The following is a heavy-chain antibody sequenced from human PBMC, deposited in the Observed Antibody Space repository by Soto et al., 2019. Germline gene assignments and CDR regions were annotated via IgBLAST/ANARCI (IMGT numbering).Heavy chain of an antibody. CDR3: ARDLGFGVVIKEYYFDY. D-gene: IGHD3-3*01. CDR2: ISSSSSTI. V-gene: IGHV3-48*01. J-gene: IGHJ4*02. CDR1: GFTFSSYS. Sequence: GGSLRLSCAASGFTFSSYSMNWVRQAPGKGLEWVSYISSSSSTIYYADSVKGRFTISRDNAKNSLYLQMNSLRAEDTAVYYCARDLGFGVVIKEYYFDYWGQGTLVTVSS.